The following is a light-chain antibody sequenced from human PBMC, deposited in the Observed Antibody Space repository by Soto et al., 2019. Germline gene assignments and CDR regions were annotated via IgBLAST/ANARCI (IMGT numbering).Light chain of an antibody. Sequence: IVVNESRYSWAAYLDERATMNCKCSRSVLYKSNNKNHLAWYQQKPGQPPQLIIYWASTRESGVPERFSGSGSGTDFTLTISNMEAKDVEFDRRQQYFDVPFPLGGGTKVDIK. CDR1: RSVLYKSNNKNH. CDR3: QQYFDVPFP. V-gene: IGKV4-1*01. CDR2: WAS. J-gene: IGKJ4*01.